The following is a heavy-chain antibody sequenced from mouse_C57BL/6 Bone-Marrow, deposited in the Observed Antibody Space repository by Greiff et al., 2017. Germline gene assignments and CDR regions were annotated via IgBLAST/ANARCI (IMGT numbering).Heavy chain of an antibody. J-gene: IGHJ1*03. CDR2: IYPGSGST. CDR3: ASGSGYTYDGYFDV. CDR1: GYTFTSYW. V-gene: IGHV1-55*01. D-gene: IGHD2-12*01. Sequence: VQLQQSGAELVKPGASVKMSCKASGYTFTSYWITWVKQRPGQGLEWIGDIYPGSGSTNYNEKFKSKATLTVDTSSSTAYMQLSSLTSEDSAVYFCASGSGYTYDGYFDVWGTGTTVTVSS.